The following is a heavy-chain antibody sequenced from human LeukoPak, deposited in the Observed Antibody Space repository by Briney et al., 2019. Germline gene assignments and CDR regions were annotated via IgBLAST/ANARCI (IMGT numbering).Heavy chain of an antibody. D-gene: IGHD6-19*01. Sequence: PGGSLRLSCVASGFTLSTYGTHWVRQAAGKGLEWVAVIASDGITTYYADSVKGRFTISRDNSKNTLYLQMNSLRAEDTAEYYCAKDSGFTYSSGWYGYWGQGTLVTVSS. V-gene: IGHV3-30*18. CDR3: AKDSGFTYSSGWYGY. CDR2: IASDGITT. CDR1: GFTLSTYG. J-gene: IGHJ4*02.